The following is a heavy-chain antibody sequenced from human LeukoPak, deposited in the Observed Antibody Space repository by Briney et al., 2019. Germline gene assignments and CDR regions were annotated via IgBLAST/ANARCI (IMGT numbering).Heavy chain of an antibody. J-gene: IGHJ5*02. CDR2: IKSKTDGGTT. Sequence: GGSLRLSCAASGFTFSNAWMSWVRQAPGKGLEWVGRIKSKTDGGTTDYAAPVKGRFTISRDDSKNALYLQMNSLKTEDTAVYYCTTTPVNYYYDSSGYYDHWGQGTLVTVSS. D-gene: IGHD3-22*01. CDR1: GFTFSNAW. CDR3: TTTPVNYYYDSSGYYDH. V-gene: IGHV3-15*01.